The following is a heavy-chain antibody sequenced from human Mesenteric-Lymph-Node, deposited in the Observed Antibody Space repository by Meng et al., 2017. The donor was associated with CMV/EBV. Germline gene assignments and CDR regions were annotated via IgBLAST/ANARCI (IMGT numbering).Heavy chain of an antibody. CDR2: IYYSGKT. CDR1: GGSINSSSYH. Sequence: SETLSLTCTVTGGSINSSSYHWGWIRQPPGKGLEWIGSIYYSGKTYYKSSLKSRVTMSVDTSKNQFSLKLSSVTAADTAVYYCARGRHCTNGVCYLDFDYWGQGTLVTVSS. V-gene: IGHV4-39*07. J-gene: IGHJ4*02. D-gene: IGHD2-8*01. CDR3: ARGRHCTNGVCYLDFDY.